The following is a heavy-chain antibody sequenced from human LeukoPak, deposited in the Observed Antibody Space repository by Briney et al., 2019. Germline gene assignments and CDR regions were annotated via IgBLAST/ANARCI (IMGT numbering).Heavy chain of an antibody. CDR1: GYTFTDYF. V-gene: IGHV1-2*02. Sequence: ASVTVSCKTSGYTFTDYFIHWVRQAPGQRLEWMAWINPYSGGTGSARKFQNRLTLTRDTSIDTTYVDLTSLTSDDTAVYYCARAKRNQFYKRGFDYWGQGSLITVSS. CDR2: INPYSGGT. CDR3: ARAKRNQFYKRGFDY. J-gene: IGHJ4*02. D-gene: IGHD1-14*01.